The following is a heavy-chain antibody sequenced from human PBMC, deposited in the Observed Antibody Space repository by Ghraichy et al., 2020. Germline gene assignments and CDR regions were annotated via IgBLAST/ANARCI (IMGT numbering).Heavy chain of an antibody. CDR1: GGSFSGYY. J-gene: IGHJ6*03. Sequence: SETLSLTCAVYGGSFSGYYWSWIRQPPGKGLEWIGEINHSGSTNYNPSLKSRVTISVDTSKNQFSLKLSSVTAADTAVYYCARDREYSGYDENYYYYYYMDVWGKGTTVTVSS. D-gene: IGHD5-12*01. V-gene: IGHV4-34*01. CDR2: INHSGST. CDR3: ARDREYSGYDENYYYYYYMDV.